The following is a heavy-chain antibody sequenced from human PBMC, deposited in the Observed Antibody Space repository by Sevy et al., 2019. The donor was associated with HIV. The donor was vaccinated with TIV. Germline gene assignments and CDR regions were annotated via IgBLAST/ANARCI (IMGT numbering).Heavy chain of an antibody. CDR1: GFTFSGFA. V-gene: IGHV3-30-3*01. CDR3: AREGDQATGSWYSLEY. Sequence: GGSLRLSCAASGFTFSGFAMHWVRQAPDKGLEWVAVILNDGSRQYYAASVKGRFIISRDNSKNTLHLQMNSLRPEDTATYHCAREGDQATGSWYSLEYWGQGILVTVSS. J-gene: IGHJ4*02. D-gene: IGHD6-13*01. CDR2: ILNDGSRQ.